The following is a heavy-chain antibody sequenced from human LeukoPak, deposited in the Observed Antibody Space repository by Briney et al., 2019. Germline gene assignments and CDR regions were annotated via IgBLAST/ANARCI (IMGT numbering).Heavy chain of an antibody. Sequence: PSETLSLTCTVSGVSSISSYYWSWIRQPPGKGLEWIGYIYYNGNTNYNPSLRSRVTISVDTSKNQFSMKLSAVTAADTAVYYCARAGSGYSFDYWGQGTRVTVSS. D-gene: IGHD3-22*01. CDR2: IYYNGNT. CDR3: ARAGSGYSFDY. CDR1: GVSSISSYY. J-gene: IGHJ4*02. V-gene: IGHV4-59*01.